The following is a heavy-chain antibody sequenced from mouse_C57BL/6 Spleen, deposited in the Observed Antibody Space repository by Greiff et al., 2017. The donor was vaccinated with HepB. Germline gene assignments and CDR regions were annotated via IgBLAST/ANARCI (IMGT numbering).Heavy chain of an antibody. Sequence: VHLVESGPELVKPGASVKISCKASGYAFSSSWMNWVKQRPGKGLEWIGRIYPGDGDTNYNGKFKGKATLTADKSSSTAYMQLSSLTSEDSAVYFCARSAYYSKGYAMDYWGQGTSVTVSS. V-gene: IGHV1-82*01. CDR3: ARSAYYSKGYAMDY. CDR1: GYAFSSSW. J-gene: IGHJ4*01. D-gene: IGHD2-5*01. CDR2: IYPGDGDT.